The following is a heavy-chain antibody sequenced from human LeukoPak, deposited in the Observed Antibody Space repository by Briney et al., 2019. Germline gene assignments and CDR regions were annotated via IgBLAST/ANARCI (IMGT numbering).Heavy chain of an antibody. V-gene: IGHV4-59*01. CDR1: GGSISSYY. Sequence: SETLPLTCTVSGGSISSYYWSWIRQPPGKGLEWIGYIYYSGSTNYNPSLKSRVTISVDTSKNQFSLKLSSVTAADTAVYYCARLVGASYFDYWGQGTLVTVSS. CDR3: ARLVGASYFDY. J-gene: IGHJ4*02. CDR2: IYYSGST. D-gene: IGHD1-26*01.